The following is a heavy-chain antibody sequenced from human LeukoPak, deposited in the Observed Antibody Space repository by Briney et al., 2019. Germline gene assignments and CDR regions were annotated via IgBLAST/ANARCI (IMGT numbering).Heavy chain of an antibody. Sequence: KPSETLSLTCAVYGGSFSGYYWSWIRQPPGKGLEWIGEINHSGSTNYNPSLKSRVTISVDTSKNQFSLKLSSVTAADTAVYYCARAQLEVGGYAITFGGVIVTWGQGTLVTVSS. J-gene: IGHJ5*02. CDR2: INHSGST. D-gene: IGHD3-16*02. V-gene: IGHV4-34*01. CDR3: ARAQLEVGGYAITFGGVIVT. CDR1: GGSFSGYY.